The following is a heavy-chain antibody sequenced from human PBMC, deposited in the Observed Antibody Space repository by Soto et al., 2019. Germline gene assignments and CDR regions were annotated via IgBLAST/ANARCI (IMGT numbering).Heavy chain of an antibody. V-gene: IGHV3-23*01. CDR3: AKGIAPHRVLGWFDP. D-gene: IGHD2-21*01. Sequence: EVQLLESGGGLVQPGGSLRLSCAASGFTFSSYAMSWVRQAPGKGLEWVSAISGSGGSTYYADSVKGRFTISRDNSKNTLYLQMNSLRAEDRAVYYCAKGIAPHRVLGWFDPWGQGTLVTVSS. J-gene: IGHJ5*02. CDR1: GFTFSSYA. CDR2: ISGSGGST.